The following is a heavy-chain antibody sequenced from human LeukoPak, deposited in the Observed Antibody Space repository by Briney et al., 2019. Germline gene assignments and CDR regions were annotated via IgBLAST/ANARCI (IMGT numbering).Heavy chain of an antibody. Sequence: GGSLRLSCAASGFTFSSYGMHWVRQAPGKGLEWVAFIRYDGSNKYYADSVKGRFTISRDNSKNTLYLQMNSLRAEDTAVYYCAKEDVSGGNPTPFDYWGQGTLVTVSS. CDR1: GFTFSSYG. V-gene: IGHV3-30*02. D-gene: IGHD4-23*01. CDR3: AKEDVSGGNPTPFDY. J-gene: IGHJ4*02. CDR2: IRYDGSNK.